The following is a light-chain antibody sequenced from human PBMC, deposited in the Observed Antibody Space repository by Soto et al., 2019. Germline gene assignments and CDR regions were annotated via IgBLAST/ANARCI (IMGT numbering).Light chain of an antibody. Sequence: DIVLTQTRLSSPVTLGQPASISCRSSQSLVHIDGNTYFNWLQQRPGQPPRLLIYKISNQFPGVPERFSGSGAGTDFTLKISRVEAEDVGVYYCMQATQSYTFGQGTRLEIK. J-gene: IGKJ2*01. V-gene: IGKV2-24*01. CDR2: KIS. CDR3: MQATQSYT. CDR1: QSLVHIDGNTY.